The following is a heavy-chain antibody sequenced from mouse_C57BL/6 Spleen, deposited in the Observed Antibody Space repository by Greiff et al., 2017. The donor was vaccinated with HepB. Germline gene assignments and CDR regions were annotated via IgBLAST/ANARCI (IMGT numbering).Heavy chain of an antibody. V-gene: IGHV1-50*01. CDR2: IDPSDSYT. CDR1: GYTFTSYW. CDR3: ARPESYYYGSSSFAY. Sequence: VQLKQPGAELVKPGASVKLSCKASGYTFTSYWMQWVKQRPGQGLEWIGEIDPSDSYTNYNQKFKGKATLTVDTSSSTAYMQLSSLTSEDSAVYYCARPESYYYGSSSFAYWGQGTLVTVSA. D-gene: IGHD1-1*01. J-gene: IGHJ3*01.